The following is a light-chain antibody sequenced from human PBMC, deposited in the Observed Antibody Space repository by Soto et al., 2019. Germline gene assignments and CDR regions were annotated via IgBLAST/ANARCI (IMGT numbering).Light chain of an antibody. V-gene: IGKV3-20*01. CDR2: GAS. Sequence: PGERATLSCRASQSFSNNYLAWYQQKPGQAPRLLIYGASNRATGIPDRFSGSGSGTDFTLTISRLEPEDFAVYYCQQYGSSGTFGQGTKVDIK. CDR3: QQYGSSGT. CDR1: QSFSNNY. J-gene: IGKJ1*01.